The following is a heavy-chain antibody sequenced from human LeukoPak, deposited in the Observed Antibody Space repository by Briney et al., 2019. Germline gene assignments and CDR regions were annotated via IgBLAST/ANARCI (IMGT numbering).Heavy chain of an antibody. D-gene: IGHD3-10*01. J-gene: IGHJ3*02. Sequence: GASVKVSCKASGYTFTSYDINWVRQATGQGLEWMGWMNPNSGNTGYAQKFQGRVTMTRNTSISTAYMGLSSLRSEDTAVYYCARGLKTVWFGFQDAFDIWGQGTMVTVSS. V-gene: IGHV1-8*01. CDR2: MNPNSGNT. CDR3: ARGLKTVWFGFQDAFDI. CDR1: GYTFTSYD.